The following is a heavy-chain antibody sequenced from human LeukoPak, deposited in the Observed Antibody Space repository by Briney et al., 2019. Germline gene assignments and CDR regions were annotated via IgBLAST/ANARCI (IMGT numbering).Heavy chain of an antibody. CDR2: INHSGST. J-gene: IGHJ4*02. D-gene: IGHD6-19*01. CDR1: GGSFSGYY. V-gene: IGHV4-34*01. CDR3: ARGSIAVAVIPFDY. Sequence: SETLSLTCAVYGGSFSGYYWSWIRQPPGKGLEWIGEINHSGSTNYNPSLKSRATISVDTSKNQFSLKLSSVTAADTAVYYCARGSIAVAVIPFDYWGQGTLVTVSS.